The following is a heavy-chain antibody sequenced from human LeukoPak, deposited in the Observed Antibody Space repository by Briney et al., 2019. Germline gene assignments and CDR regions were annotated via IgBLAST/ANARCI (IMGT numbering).Heavy chain of an antibody. J-gene: IGHJ4*02. CDR3: ARHVIGAPGYYPHPGSTDY. CDR1: GGSISSSSYY. D-gene: IGHD3-22*01. CDR2: IYYSGST. V-gene: IGHV4-39*01. Sequence: SETLSLTCTVSGGSISSSSYYWGWIRQPPGKGLEWIGSIYYSGSTYYNPSLKSRVTISVDTSKNQFSLKLSSVTAADTAVYYCARHVIGAPGYYPHPGSTDYWGQGTLVTVSS.